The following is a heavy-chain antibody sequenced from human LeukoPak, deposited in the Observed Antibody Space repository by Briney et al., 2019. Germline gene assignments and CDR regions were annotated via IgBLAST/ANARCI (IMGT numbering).Heavy chain of an antibody. CDR3: AKVGSGSWYDY. D-gene: IGHD6-19*01. CDR2: IYHSGRS. Sequence: SETLSLTCAVSGGSISSRNWWSWVRQPPGKGLEWIGEIYHSGRSNYNPSLKSRVTISVDKSKNQFSLILNSVTAADTAVYYCAKVGSGSWYDYWGQGTLVTVSA. J-gene: IGHJ4*02. CDR1: GGSISSRNW. V-gene: IGHV4-4*02.